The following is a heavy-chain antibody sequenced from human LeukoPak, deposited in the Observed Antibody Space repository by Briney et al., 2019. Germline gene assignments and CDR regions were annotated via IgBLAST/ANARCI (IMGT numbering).Heavy chain of an antibody. J-gene: IGHJ3*02. D-gene: IGHD3-9*01. CDR1: GGSFSGYY. CDR2: INLTGCT. Sequence: PSETLSLTCAVYGGSFSGYYWSWIRQPPGKGLEWIGEINLTGCTNYNPSLKSRVTISVDTSKNQFSLKLSSVTAADTAVYYCAGADILTGKGIFDIWGQGTMVTVSS. CDR3: AGADILTGKGIFDI. V-gene: IGHV4-34*01.